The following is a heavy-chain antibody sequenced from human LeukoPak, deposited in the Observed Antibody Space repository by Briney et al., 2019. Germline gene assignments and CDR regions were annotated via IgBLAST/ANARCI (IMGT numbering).Heavy chain of an antibody. Sequence: GRSLRLSCAASGFTFRTYSIHWVRQAPGKGMEWVTVVSADGRTQLYSDSVKGRFTVSRDNSLNTLHLQMNSLKTEDTAVYYCAREFGHNRWYFDYWGQGALVTVSS. D-gene: IGHD5-24*01. CDR3: AREFGHNRWYFDY. CDR2: VSADGRTQ. CDR1: GFTFRTYS. V-gene: IGHV3-30*03. J-gene: IGHJ4*02.